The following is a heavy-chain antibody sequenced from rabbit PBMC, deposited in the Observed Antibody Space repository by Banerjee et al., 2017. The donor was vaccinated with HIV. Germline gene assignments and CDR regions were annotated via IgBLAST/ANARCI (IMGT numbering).Heavy chain of an antibody. Sequence: QEQLVESGGGLVKPGASLTLTCKASGIDFSSYGISWVRQAPGKGLEWIAYIYGGSSSGTTWYATWAKGRFTISKTSSTTVTLQMTSLTAADTATYFCARGDGAYAGYDGLWGPGTLVTVS. CDR1: GIDFSSYG. D-gene: IGHD7-1*01. CDR2: IYGGSSSGTT. CDR3: ARGDGAYAGYDGL. J-gene: IGHJ4*01. V-gene: IGHV1S45*01.